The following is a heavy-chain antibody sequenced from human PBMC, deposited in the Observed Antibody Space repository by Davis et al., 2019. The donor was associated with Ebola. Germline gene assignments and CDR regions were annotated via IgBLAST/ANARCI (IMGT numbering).Heavy chain of an antibody. J-gene: IGHJ4*02. CDR2: INHSGST. Sequence: MPSEILSLTCTVPGGSISSYYWSWIRQPPGKGLEWIGEINHSGSTNYNPSLKSRVTISVDTSKNQFSLKLSSVTAADTAVYYCARGRGYSSGWRLFDYWGQGTLVTVSS. CDR1: GGSISSYY. CDR3: ARGRGYSSGWRLFDY. D-gene: IGHD6-19*01. V-gene: IGHV4-34*01.